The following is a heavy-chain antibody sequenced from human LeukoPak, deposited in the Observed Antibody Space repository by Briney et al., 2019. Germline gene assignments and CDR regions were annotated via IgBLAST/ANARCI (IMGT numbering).Heavy chain of an antibody. CDR1: GGSISSDH. CDR3: ARVGRYYDSSGYSTDAFDV. D-gene: IGHD3-22*01. Sequence: SETLSLTCTVSGGSISSDHWTWIRQPPGKGLEWIGYIYYTGNTNYNPSLQSRVTISIDTSKNQFSLRLSSVTAADTAVYFCARVGRYYDSSGYSTDAFDVWGQGIMVTVSS. J-gene: IGHJ3*01. CDR2: IYYTGNT. V-gene: IGHV4-59*01.